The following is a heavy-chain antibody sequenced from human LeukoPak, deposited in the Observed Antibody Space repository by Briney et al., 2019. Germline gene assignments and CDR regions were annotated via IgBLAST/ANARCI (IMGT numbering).Heavy chain of an antibody. D-gene: IGHD3-22*01. V-gene: IGHV3-48*03. Sequence: GGSLRLSCAASGFTFSSYEMNWIRQAPGKGLEWISYISNSGSTKYYADSVKGRFTISRDNAKNSVFLQMNSLRVEDTAVYYCAKSWNYYDSSGDDALDIWGQGTMVTVSS. J-gene: IGHJ3*02. CDR2: ISNSGSTK. CDR3: AKSWNYYDSSGDDALDI. CDR1: GFTFSSYE.